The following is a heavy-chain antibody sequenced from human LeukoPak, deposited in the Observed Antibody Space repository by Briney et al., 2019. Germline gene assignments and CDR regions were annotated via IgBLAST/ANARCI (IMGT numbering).Heavy chain of an antibody. CDR2: INPSGDTT. CDR3: ARDASLDY. J-gene: IGHJ4*02. V-gene: IGHV1-46*01. CDR1: GYTFTNYY. Sequence: ASVKVSCEASGYTFTNYYMHWVRQAPGQGLEWMGIINPSGDTTTYAQKFQGRVTMSRDTSTSTVYMELSSLRSDDTAVYYCARDASLDYWGQGTLVTVSS.